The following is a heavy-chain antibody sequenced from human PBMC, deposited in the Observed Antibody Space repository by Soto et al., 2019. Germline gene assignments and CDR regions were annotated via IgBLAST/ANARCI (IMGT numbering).Heavy chain of an antibody. CDR1: GFTFSSYG. D-gene: IGHD4-4*01. Sequence: QVQLVESGGGVVQPGRSLRLSCAASGFTFSSYGMHWVRQAPGKGLEWVAVISYDGSNKYYADSVKGRFTISRDNSKNTLYLQMNSRRAEDTAVYYCAKDRAPCSNYVCYYGMDVWGQGTTVTVSS. CDR2: ISYDGSNK. CDR3: AKDRAPCSNYVCYYGMDV. V-gene: IGHV3-30*18. J-gene: IGHJ6*02.